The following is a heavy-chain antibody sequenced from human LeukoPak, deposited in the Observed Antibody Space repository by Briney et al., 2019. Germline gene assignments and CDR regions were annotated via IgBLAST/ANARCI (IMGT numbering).Heavy chain of an antibody. CDR3: AKARVRGVILPFDY. J-gene: IGHJ4*02. CDR1: GLTFDAYA. CDR2: ISGGGAST. V-gene: IGHV3-23*01. D-gene: IGHD3-10*01. Sequence: GGSLRLSCAASGLTFDAYAMQWVRQAPGKGLEWVSAISGGGASTYYADPLKGRFTISRDNSKNTLYLQMSSLRAEDTAVYYCAKARVRGVILPFDYWGQGALVTVSS.